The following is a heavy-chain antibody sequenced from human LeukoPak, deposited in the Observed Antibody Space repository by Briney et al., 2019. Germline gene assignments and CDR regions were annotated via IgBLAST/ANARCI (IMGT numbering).Heavy chain of an antibody. Sequence: GGSLRLSCAASGFTFSSYSMNGVRQARRKGLEWVSSISSSSYIYYADSVKGRFTISRDNAKNSLYLQMNSLRAEDTAVYYCARDPQLNDYGDYWGQGTLVTVSS. CDR2: ISSSSYI. V-gene: IGHV3-21*01. D-gene: IGHD1-1*01. CDR3: ARDPQLNDYGDY. CDR1: GFTFSSYS. J-gene: IGHJ4*02.